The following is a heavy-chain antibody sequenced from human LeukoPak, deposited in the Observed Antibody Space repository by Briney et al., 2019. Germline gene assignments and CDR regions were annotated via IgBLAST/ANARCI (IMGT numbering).Heavy chain of an antibody. V-gene: IGHV3-23*01. CDR1: KFTFTNAR. CDR3: AKDYRDFWSGYYGYFDF. D-gene: IGHD3-3*01. Sequence: GGSLRLSCAASKFTFTNARMSWVRQAPGKGLECVSGISGSGTTTSYADSVKGRFTISRDNSKNTLYLQMNSLRAEDTAVYYCAKDYRDFWSGYYGYFDFWGHGTRVTVSS. CDR2: ISGSGTTT. J-gene: IGHJ4*01.